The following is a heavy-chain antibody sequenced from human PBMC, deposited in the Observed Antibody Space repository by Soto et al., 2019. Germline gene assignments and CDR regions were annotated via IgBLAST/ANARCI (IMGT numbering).Heavy chain of an antibody. J-gene: IGHJ4*02. V-gene: IGHV3-23*01. CDR3: AKGDCSGGRCYRGFDY. CDR2: VSASGSIT. CDR1: GFTFSSYD. Sequence: GGSLRLSCAASGFTFSSYDMSWVRQAPGKGLEWVSGVSASGSITSYADSAKGRFTISRDDAKNTVFLQMSSLRAEDTAVYFCAKGDCSGGRCYRGFDYWGQGTLVTVSS. D-gene: IGHD2-15*01.